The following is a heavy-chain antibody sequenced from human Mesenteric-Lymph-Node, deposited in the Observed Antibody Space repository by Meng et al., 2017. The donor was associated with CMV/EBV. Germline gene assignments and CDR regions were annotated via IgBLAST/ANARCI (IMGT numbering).Heavy chain of an antibody. CDR2: IRYDGSNK. CDR3: ARTRELWNGGNYFEY. D-gene: IGHD1-26*01. V-gene: IGHV3-30*02. CDR1: GFTFSSYA. J-gene: IGHJ4*02. Sequence: GESLKISCAASGFTFSSYAMHWVRQAPGKGLEWVAFIRYDGSNKYYTDSVKGRFTISRDNSNNTLYLQLNSLRAEDTAVYYCARTRELWNGGNYFEYWGQGTLVTVSS.